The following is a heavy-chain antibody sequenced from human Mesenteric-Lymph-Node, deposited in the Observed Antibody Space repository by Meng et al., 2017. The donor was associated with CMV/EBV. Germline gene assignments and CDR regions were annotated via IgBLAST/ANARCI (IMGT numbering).Heavy chain of an antibody. CDR3: AREDRGYDYFDY. J-gene: IGHJ4*02. CDR2: IYYRGAT. V-gene: IGHV4-59*01. D-gene: IGHD3-22*01. Sequence: SETLSLTCTVSGGSISGYYWSWIRQPPGKGLEGIGYIYYRGATNYNPSLRGRASISVDMSKNQFSLSLSSVSAADTAIYYCAREDRGYDYFDYWGQGTLVTVSS. CDR1: GGSISGYY.